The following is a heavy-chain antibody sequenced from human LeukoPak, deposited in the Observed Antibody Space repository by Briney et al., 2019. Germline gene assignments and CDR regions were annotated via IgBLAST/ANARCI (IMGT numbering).Heavy chain of an antibody. CDR1: GYTFTAYY. CDR3: VRGGLRYACAY. Sequence: ASVRVSCKASGYTFTAYYMHWARQAPGQGLEWIGWINPNSGGTKYAQKFQGRVTMTRDTSISTAYMELTGLRSDDTAVYYCVRGGLRYACAYWGQGTLVTVSS. V-gene: IGHV1-2*02. J-gene: IGHJ4*02. CDR2: INPNSGGT. D-gene: IGHD2-8*01.